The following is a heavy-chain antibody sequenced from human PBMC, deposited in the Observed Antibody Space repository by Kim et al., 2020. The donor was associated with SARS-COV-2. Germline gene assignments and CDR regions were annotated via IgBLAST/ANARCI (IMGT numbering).Heavy chain of an antibody. D-gene: IGHD1-7*01. V-gene: IGHV1-18*01. CDR1: GYTFTSYG. Sequence: ASVKVSCKASGYTFTSYGISWVRQAPGQGLEWMGWISAYNGNTNYAQKLQGRVTMTTDTSTSTAYMELRSLRSDDTAVYYCARATAAGITGTTYYYYYYGMDVWGQGTTVTVSS. J-gene: IGHJ6*02. CDR2: ISAYNGNT. CDR3: ARATAAGITGTTYYYYYYGMDV.